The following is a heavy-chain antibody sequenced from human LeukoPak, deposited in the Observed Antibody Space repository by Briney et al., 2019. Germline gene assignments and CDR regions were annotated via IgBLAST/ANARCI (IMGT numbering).Heavy chain of an antibody. J-gene: IGHJ4*02. CDR2: IRSKAYGGTT. V-gene: IGHV3-49*03. Sequence: GGSLRLSCTASGFTFGDYAMSWFRQAPGKGLEWVAFIRSKAYGGTTDYAADVKGRFTISRDDSKNTLYLQMNSLKTEDTAVYFCTTGEYYYDSGGYYHARNYFDYWGQGTLVTVSA. CDR1: GFTFGDYA. CDR3: TTGEYYYDSGGYYHARNYFDY. D-gene: IGHD3-22*01.